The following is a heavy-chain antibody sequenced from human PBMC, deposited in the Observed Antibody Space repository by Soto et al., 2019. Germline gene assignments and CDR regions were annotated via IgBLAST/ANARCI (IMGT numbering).Heavy chain of an antibody. CDR3: AREPRRYDSRGYDPNWFEP. J-gene: IGHJ5*02. Sequence: LVKVSCKASAGTFSSYAIIWVRPAPGQGLEWMGGIIPIFGTANYAQKFQGRVTITADESTSTAYMALSSLRSEDTAVYYWAREPRRYDSRGYDPNWFEPWCQGTLVNVSA. CDR1: AGTFSSYA. D-gene: IGHD3-22*01. V-gene: IGHV1-69*13. CDR2: IIPIFGTA.